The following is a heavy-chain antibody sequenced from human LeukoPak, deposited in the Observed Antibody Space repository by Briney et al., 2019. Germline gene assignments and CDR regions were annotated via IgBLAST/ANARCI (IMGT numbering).Heavy chain of an antibody. CDR1: GYTFTGYY. J-gene: IGHJ4*02. D-gene: IGHD3-16*01. Sequence: ASVKVSCKASGYTFTGYYMHWVRQAPGQGLGWMGWINPNSGGTNYAQKFQGRVTMTRDTSISTAYMELSRLRSDDTAVYYCARAGPNYDYVWGTPGYWGQGTLVTVSS. CDR2: INPNSGGT. CDR3: ARAGPNYDYVWGTPGY. V-gene: IGHV1-2*02.